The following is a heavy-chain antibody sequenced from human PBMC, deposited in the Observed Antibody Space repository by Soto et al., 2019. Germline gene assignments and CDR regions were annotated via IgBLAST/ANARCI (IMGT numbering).Heavy chain of an antibody. CDR3: AIGIGRGCYYFDY. D-gene: IGHD2-15*01. V-gene: IGHV3-23*01. CDR1: GFTFSSYA. Sequence: GGSLRLSCAASGFTFSSYAMSWVRQAPGKGLEWVSAISGSGGSTYYADSVKGRFTISRDNSKNTLYLQMNSLRAEDTAVYYCAIGIGRGCYYFDYWGQGTLVTVSS. CDR2: ISGSGGST. J-gene: IGHJ4*02.